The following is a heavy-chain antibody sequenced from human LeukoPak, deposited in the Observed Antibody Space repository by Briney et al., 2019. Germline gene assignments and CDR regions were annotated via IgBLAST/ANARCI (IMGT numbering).Heavy chain of an antibody. CDR3: ARTHCVGGSCDKFDP. V-gene: IGHV4-4*07. D-gene: IGHD2-15*01. J-gene: IGHJ5*02. CDR2: FYASGTT. CDR1: GGSISSYY. Sequence: PSETLSLTCTVSGGSISSYYWSWIRQPAGKGLEWIGRFYASGTTYYNPSLRSRVTLSIDTSKNQVSLKLSSVTAADTAIYYCARTHCVGGSCDKFDPWGPGTLVTVSS.